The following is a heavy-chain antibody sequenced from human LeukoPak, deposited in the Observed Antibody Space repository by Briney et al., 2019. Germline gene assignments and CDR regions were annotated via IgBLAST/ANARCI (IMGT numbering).Heavy chain of an antibody. CDR3: AREVIAAYYYMDV. J-gene: IGHJ6*03. CDR1: GYTFTSYY. D-gene: IGHD6-13*01. V-gene: IGHV1-46*01. CDR2: INPSGGST. Sequence: ASVKVSCKASGYTFTSYYMHWVRQAPGQGLEWMGIINPSGGSTSYAQKFQGRVTMTRDMSTSTVYMELSSLRSEDTAVYYCAREVIAAYYYMDVWGKGTTVTISS.